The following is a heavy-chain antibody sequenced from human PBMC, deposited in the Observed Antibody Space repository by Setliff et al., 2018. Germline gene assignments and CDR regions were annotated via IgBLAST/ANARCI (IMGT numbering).Heavy chain of an antibody. CDR3: AKSSGSSSSTKLEY. V-gene: IGHV3-23*01. Sequence: GGSLRLSCTTSGFTFFSYTMNWVRQAPGKGLEWVSAITDDGGTTHYAGSVKGRFTIARDNSNSTLYLQMNSLRVEDTALYYCAKSSGSSSSTKLEYLGPGTQVTVSS. D-gene: IGHD6-6*01. CDR1: GFTFFSYT. CDR2: ITDDGGTT. J-gene: IGHJ4*02.